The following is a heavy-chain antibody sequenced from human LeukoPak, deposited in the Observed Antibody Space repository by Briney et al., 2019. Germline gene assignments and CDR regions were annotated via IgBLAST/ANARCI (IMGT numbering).Heavy chain of an antibody. Sequence: SEKLSCKAAGYTVTGYEMNGVRRAPRLGLEWMGRINPTSGGTNYGQKFQGRVTMTRDTSISTAYMELNRLRSDDTAVYYCARRGPPAYNGSYYVDYWGQGTLVTVSS. CDR1: GYTVTGYE. CDR3: ARRGPPAYNGSYYVDY. V-gene: IGHV1-2*06. CDR2: INPTSGGT. J-gene: IGHJ4*02. D-gene: IGHD1-26*01.